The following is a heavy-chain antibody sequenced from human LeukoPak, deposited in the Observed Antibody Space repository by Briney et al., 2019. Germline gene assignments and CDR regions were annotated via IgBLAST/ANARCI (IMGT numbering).Heavy chain of an antibody. V-gene: IGHV3-48*02. Sequence: GGSLRLSCAASGFTFSSYSMNWVRQAPGKGLEWVSYISSSSSTIYYADSVKGRFTISRDNAKNSLYLQMNSLRDEDTAVYYCARFYCSSTSCYEAISPPRTCGMDVWGQGTTVTVSS. CDR3: ARFYCSSTSCYEAISPPRTCGMDV. D-gene: IGHD2-2*01. CDR1: GFTFSSYS. J-gene: IGHJ6*02. CDR2: ISSSSSTI.